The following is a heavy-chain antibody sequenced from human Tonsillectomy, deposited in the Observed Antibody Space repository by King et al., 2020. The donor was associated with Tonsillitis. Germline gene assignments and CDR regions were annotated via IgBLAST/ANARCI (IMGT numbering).Heavy chain of an antibody. V-gene: IGHV1-18*01. CDR3: ARAQVHCTTTRCYAYYFEY. J-gene: IGHJ4*02. D-gene: IGHD2-2*01. CDR2: ISAYNGNT. Sequence: QLVQSGAEVKRPGASVKVSCKASGYTFTNYGIGWVRQAPGQGLEWMGWISAYNGNTDYTQRLHGRVTMTTDKSTRTAYMELRRLRSDDTAVYFCARAQVHCTTTRCYAYYFEYWGQGTLVTVSS. CDR1: GYTFTNYG.